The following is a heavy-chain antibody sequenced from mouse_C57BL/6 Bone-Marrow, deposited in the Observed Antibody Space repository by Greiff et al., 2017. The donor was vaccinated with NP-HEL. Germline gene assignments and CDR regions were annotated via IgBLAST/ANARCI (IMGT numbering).Heavy chain of an antibody. J-gene: IGHJ2*01. Sequence: VQLKESGPELVKPGASVKMSCKASGYTFTDYYMHWVKQKPGKGLEWIGEIYPGSGNTYYNEKFKGKATLTADTSSSTAYMQLSSLTSEDSAVFFCASPTRRDYWGQGTTLTVSS. V-gene: IGHV1-83*01. CDR1: YTFTDYYM. CDR3: SPTRRDY. CDR2: YPGSGNTY.